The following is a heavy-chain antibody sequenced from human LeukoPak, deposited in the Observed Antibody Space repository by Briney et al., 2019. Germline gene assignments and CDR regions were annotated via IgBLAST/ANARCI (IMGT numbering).Heavy chain of an antibody. CDR3: AREVDGVTGTTLSGGFDY. J-gene: IGHJ4*02. Sequence: ASVKVSCKASGYTFTGYYMHWVRQAPGQGREWMGWINPNSGGTNYAQKFQGRVTMTRDTSISTAYMELSRLRSDDTAVYYCAREVDGVTGTTLSGGFDYWGQGTLVTVSS. D-gene: IGHD1-20*01. V-gene: IGHV1-2*02. CDR2: INPNSGGT. CDR1: GYTFTGYY.